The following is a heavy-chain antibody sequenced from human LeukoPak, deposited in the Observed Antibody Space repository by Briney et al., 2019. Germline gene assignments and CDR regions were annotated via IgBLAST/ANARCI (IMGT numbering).Heavy chain of an antibody. V-gene: IGHV4-61*02. D-gene: IGHD2-2*01. CDR2: IYNRGGT. CDR3: ARGGTPHCSSTSCYFALDAFDI. Sequence: SETLSLTCAVSGGSISSGGYYWSWIRQPAGKGLEWIGRIYNRGGTNYNPSLKSRVTISTDTSKNQFSLNLTSVTAADTAVYYCARGGTPHCSSTSCYFALDAFDIWGQGTMATVSS. J-gene: IGHJ3*02. CDR1: GGSISSGGYY.